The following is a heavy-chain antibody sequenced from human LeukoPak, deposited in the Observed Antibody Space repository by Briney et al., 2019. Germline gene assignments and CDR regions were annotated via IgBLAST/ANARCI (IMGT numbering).Heavy chain of an antibody. Sequence: QPGGSLRLSCAASGFTFDDYAMHWVRQAPGKGLEWVSGISWNSGSIGYADSVKGRFTISRDNAKNSLYLQMNSLRAEDTALYYCAKGRSPAVAGDNYFDYWGQGTLVTVSS. CDR1: GFTFDDYA. D-gene: IGHD6-19*01. V-gene: IGHV3-9*01. CDR3: AKGRSPAVAGDNYFDY. J-gene: IGHJ4*02. CDR2: ISWNSGSI.